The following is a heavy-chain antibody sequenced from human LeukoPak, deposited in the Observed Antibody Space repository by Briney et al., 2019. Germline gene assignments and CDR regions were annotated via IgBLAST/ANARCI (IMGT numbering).Heavy chain of an antibody. D-gene: IGHD6-13*01. V-gene: IGHV3-53*01. J-gene: IGHJ4*02. CDR3: ARSPEDPYSSSWYEGSYFDY. Sequence: GGSLRLSCAASGFTVSSNYMSWVRQAPGKGLEWVSVIYSGGSTYYADSVKGRFTISRDNSKNTLYLQMNSLRAEDTAVYYCARSPEDPYSSSWYEGSYFDYWGQGTLVTVSS. CDR2: IYSGGST. CDR1: GFTVSSNY.